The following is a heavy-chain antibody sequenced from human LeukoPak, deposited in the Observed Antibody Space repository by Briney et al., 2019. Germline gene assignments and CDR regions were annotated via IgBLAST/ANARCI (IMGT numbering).Heavy chain of an antibody. V-gene: IGHV3-23*01. CDR1: GFAFSSYA. Sequence: TGGSLRLSCAASGFAFSSYAMSWVRQAPGKGLEWVSAISGSGGSTYYADSVKGRFTISRDNSKNTLYLQMNSLRAEDTAVYYCAKDLIAAAGTGYWGQGTLVTVSS. CDR3: AKDLIAAAGTGY. CDR2: ISGSGGST. J-gene: IGHJ4*02. D-gene: IGHD6-13*01.